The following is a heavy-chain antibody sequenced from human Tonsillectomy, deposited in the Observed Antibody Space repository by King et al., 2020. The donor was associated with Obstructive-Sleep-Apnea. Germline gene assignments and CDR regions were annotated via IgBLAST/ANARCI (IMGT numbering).Heavy chain of an antibody. CDR1: GGSINSSY. Sequence: VQLQESGPGLVKPSETLSLTCTVSGGSINSSYWSWIRQTPGKGLEWIGYISYSGSTNYNPSLKSRGTISVDTSKNQFSLKWSSVTAADTAVYYCARDRVGRDGYNRFDYWGQGTLVTVSS. CDR3: ARDRVGRDGYNRFDY. V-gene: IGHV4-59*01. D-gene: IGHD5-24*01. CDR2: ISYSGST. J-gene: IGHJ4*02.